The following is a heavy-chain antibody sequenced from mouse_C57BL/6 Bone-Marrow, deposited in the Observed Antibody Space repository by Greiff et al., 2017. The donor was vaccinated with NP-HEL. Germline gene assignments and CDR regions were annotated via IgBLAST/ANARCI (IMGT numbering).Heavy chain of an antibody. CDR2: IYPRSGNT. CDR3: ARGDGYPFDY. CDR1: GYTFTSYG. D-gene: IGHD2-3*01. Sequence: QVQLQQPGAELVMPGASVKLSCKASGYTFTSYGISWVKQRTGQGLEWIGEIYPRSGNTYYNEKFKGKATLTADKSSSTAYMELRSLTSEDSAVYFCARGDGYPFDYWGQGTTLTVSS. J-gene: IGHJ2*01. V-gene: IGHV1-81*01.